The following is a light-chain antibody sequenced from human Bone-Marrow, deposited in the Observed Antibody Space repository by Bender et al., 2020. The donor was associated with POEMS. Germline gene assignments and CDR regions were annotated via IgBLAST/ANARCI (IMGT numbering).Light chain of an antibody. CDR2: KDS. CDR1: VLPNQY. J-gene: IGLJ2*01. V-gene: IGLV3-25*03. Sequence: SDELTQPSSVSVSPGQTARITCSGDVLPNQYVYWYQQKPGQAPVLVMKKDSERPSGIPDRLSGSNSGVTATLTITGVQAEDEADYYCHSPDNSGTYGVVFGGGTKLTVL. CDR3: HSPDNSGTYGVV.